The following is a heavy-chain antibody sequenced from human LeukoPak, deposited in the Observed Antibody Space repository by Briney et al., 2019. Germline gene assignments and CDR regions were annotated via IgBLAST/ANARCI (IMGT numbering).Heavy chain of an antibody. CDR3: TTALEPDY. J-gene: IGHJ4*02. CDR1: GFTFSSYW. V-gene: IGHV3-7*01. D-gene: IGHD3-3*02. Sequence: GGSLRLSCAASGFTFSSYWMNWVRQAPGKGLEWVANIKEDGSEKYYVDSVKGRFTISRDNAKNSLYLQMNSLRAEDTAVYYCTTALEPDYWGQGTLVTVSS. CDR2: IKEDGSEK.